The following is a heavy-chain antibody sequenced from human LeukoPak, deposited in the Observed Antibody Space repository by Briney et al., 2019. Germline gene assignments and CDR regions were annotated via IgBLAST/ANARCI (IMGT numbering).Heavy chain of an antibody. CDR1: GYTFTGYY. J-gene: IGHJ4*02. Sequence: ASVKVSCKASGYTFTGYYMHWVRQAPGQGLEWMGWISAYNGNTNYAQKLQGRVTMTTDTSTSTAYMELRSLRSDDTAVYYCAWRLAVAGILDYWGQGTLVTVSS. CDR2: ISAYNGNT. D-gene: IGHD6-19*01. CDR3: AWRLAVAGILDY. V-gene: IGHV1-18*04.